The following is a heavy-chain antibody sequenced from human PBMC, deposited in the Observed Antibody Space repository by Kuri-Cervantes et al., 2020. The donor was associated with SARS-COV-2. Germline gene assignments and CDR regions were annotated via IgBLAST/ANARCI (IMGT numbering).Heavy chain of an antibody. CDR3: GTGSTSGWYRRDFDF. J-gene: IGHJ4*02. CDR1: GFTFTNAW. D-gene: IGHD6-19*01. V-gene: IGHV3-15*01. Sequence: GESLKISCAASGFTFTNAWMSWVRQTSGKGLEWIGRFKSKAAGGTIVYAAPVQGRFTISRDDSRNTLYLQMNSLKTEDTGVYYCGTGSTSGWYRRDFDFWGLGTLVTVSS. CDR2: FKSKAAGGTI.